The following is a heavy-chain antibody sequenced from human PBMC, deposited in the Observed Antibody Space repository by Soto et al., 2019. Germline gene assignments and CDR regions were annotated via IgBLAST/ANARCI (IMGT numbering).Heavy chain of an antibody. J-gene: IGHJ5*02. CDR2: IYYSGST. CDR1: GGSISSSSYF. D-gene: IGHD2-21*02. V-gene: IGHV4-39*01. CDR3: ARHPSDFWFDP. Sequence: QLQLQESGPGLVKPSETLSLTCTVSGGSISSSSYFWGWIRQPPGKGLEWLGSIYYSGSTYYNPSLTGRVSVPVDTSKNQFSLKLSCVTAAHTAVYYCARHPSDFWFDPWGQGTLVTVSS.